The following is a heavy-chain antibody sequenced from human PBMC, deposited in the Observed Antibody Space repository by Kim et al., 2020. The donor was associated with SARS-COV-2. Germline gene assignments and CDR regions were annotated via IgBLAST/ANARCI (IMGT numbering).Heavy chain of an antibody. CDR3: ARYGSGSYYNDGYYFDY. CDR2: INHSGST. V-gene: IGHV4-34*01. J-gene: IGHJ4*02. CDR1: GGSFSGYY. D-gene: IGHD3-10*01. Sequence: SETLSLTCAVYGGSFSGYYWSWIRQPPGKGLEWIGEINHSGSTNYNPSLKSRVTISVDTSKNQFSLKLSSVTAADTAVYYCARYGSGSYYNDGYYFDYWGQGTLVTVSS.